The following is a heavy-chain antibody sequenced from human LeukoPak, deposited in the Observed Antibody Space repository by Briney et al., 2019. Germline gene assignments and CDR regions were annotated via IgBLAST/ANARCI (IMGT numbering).Heavy chain of an antibody. CDR1: GFTFSTYG. CDR2: IAYDGKTT. J-gene: IGHJ3*02. V-gene: IGHV3-30*03. D-gene: IGHD4-17*01. Sequence: PGGSLRLSCAASGFTFSTYGTHWVRQAPGKGLEWVAVIAYDGKTTYYADSVKGRFTISRDNSKNTLYLQMNSLRADDTAVYYCARARATVTRISSFDIWGQGTMVTVSS. CDR3: ARARATVTRISSFDI.